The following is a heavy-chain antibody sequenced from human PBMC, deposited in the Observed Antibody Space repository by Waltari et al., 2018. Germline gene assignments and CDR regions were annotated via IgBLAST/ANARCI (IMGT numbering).Heavy chain of an antibody. D-gene: IGHD3-22*01. J-gene: IGHJ4*02. CDR1: GGPFSSYT. CDR2: IIPMLGIA. CDR3: ARGGYYDSSGTPDY. Sequence: QVQLVQSGAEVKKPGSSVKVSCKASGGPFSSYTISWVRQAPGQGLEWRGKIIPMLGIAKYAQKCQGRVTITADKSTSTAYMELSSRRAEDTAVYYCARGGYYDSSGTPDYWGQGTLVTVSS. V-gene: IGHV1-69*02.